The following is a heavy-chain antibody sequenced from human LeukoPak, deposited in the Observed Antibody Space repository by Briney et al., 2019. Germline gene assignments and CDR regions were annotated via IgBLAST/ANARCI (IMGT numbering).Heavy chain of an antibody. D-gene: IGHD3-22*01. CDR2: ISYSGGP. CDR1: GDSISSYH. CDR3: AREYYGSSGYYNDY. J-gene: IGHJ4*02. V-gene: IGHV4-59*01. Sequence: SETLSLTCTVSGDSISSYHWSWIRQPPGKGLEWIGYISYSGGPNYNPSHKSRVTISVDTSKNQFSLKLTSVTAADTAVYYCAREYYGSSGYYNDYWGQGALVTVSP.